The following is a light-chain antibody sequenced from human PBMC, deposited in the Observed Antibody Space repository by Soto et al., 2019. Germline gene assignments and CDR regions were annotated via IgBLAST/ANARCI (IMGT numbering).Light chain of an antibody. Sequence: DIQMTQSPSTLSASVGDRVTNTCRASQSISSWLAWYQQKPGKAPKLLIYDASILQSGVPSRFSGSGSGTEFTLTISSLQPDDFATYYCQHYNSYPWTFGQGTKVDIK. CDR1: QSISSW. J-gene: IGKJ1*01. CDR2: DAS. CDR3: QHYNSYPWT. V-gene: IGKV1-5*01.